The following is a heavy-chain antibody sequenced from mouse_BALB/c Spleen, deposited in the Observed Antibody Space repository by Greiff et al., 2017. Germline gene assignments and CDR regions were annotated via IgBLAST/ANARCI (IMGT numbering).Heavy chain of an antibody. CDR3: ARGLRLWYFDV. V-gene: IGHV1-14*01. CDR2: INPYNDGT. D-gene: IGHD1-2*01. CDR1: GYTFTSYV. J-gene: IGHJ1*01. Sequence: EVQLQQSGPELVKPGASVKMSCKASGYTFTSYVMHWVKQKPGQGLEWIGYINPYNDGTKYNEKFKGKATLTSDKSSSTAYMELSSLTSEDSAVYYCARGLRLWYFDVWGAGTTVTVSS.